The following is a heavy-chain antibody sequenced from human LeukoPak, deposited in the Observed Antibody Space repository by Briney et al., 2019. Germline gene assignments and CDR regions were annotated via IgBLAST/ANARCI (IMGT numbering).Heavy chain of an antibody. Sequence: PSETPSLTCAVYGGSFSGYYWSWIRQPPGKGLEWIGEINHSGSTNYNPSLKSRVTISVDTSKNQFSLKLSSVTAADTAVYYCARVGYDFWSVYCDYWGQGTLVTVSS. D-gene: IGHD3-3*01. V-gene: IGHV4-34*01. J-gene: IGHJ4*02. CDR3: ARVGYDFWSVYCDY. CDR1: GGSFSGYY. CDR2: INHSGST.